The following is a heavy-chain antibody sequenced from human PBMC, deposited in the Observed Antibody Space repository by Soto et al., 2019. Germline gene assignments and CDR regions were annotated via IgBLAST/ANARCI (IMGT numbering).Heavy chain of an antibody. CDR3: ARELNTESSAYYSFAF. J-gene: IGHJ4*02. CDR2: VSTNDDRT. CDR1: GYTFTAYG. V-gene: IGHV1-18*01. Sequence: ASVKVSCKTSGYTFTAYGLACLRQAPGQRPEWMGWVSTNDDRTNYARKFQGRVTMTTDRSTTTTSVELRSLGTDDTAVYYCARELNTESSAYYSFAFWGQGTLVTVSS. D-gene: IGHD3-22*01.